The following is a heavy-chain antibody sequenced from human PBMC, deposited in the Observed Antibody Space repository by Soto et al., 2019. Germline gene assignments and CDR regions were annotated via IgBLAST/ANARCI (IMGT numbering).Heavy chain of an antibody. CDR2: ISAYNGNT. J-gene: IGHJ3*02. D-gene: IGHD5-12*01. CDR1: GYTFTSYG. V-gene: IGHV1-18*01. CDR3: ARPRFSGYDSDDAFDI. Sequence: ASVKVSCKASGYTFTSYGISWVRQAPGQGLEWMGWISAYNGNTNYAQKLQGRVTMTTDTSTSTAYMELSSLRSEDTAVYYCARPRFSGYDSDDAFDIWGQGTMVTVSS.